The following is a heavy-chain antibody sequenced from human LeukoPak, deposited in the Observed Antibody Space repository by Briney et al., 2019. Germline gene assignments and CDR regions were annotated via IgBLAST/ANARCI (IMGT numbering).Heavy chain of an antibody. Sequence: TGGSLRLSCAASGFTFSSYEMNWARQAPGKGLEWVSYISSSGSTIYYADSVKGRFTISRDNAKNSLYLQMNSLRAEDTAVYYCARGSYQIDYWGQGTLVTVSS. D-gene: IGHD1-26*01. CDR2: ISSSGSTI. CDR3: ARGSYQIDY. V-gene: IGHV3-48*03. J-gene: IGHJ4*02. CDR1: GFTFSSYE.